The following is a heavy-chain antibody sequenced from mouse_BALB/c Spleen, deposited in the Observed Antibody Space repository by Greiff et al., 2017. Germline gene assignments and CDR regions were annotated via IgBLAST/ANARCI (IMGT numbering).Heavy chain of an antibody. CDR3: NVLLRSYAMDY. CDR1: GFNITDYY. Sequence: VQLQQSGAELVRSGASVKLSCTASGFNITDYYMHWVKQRPEQGLEWIGWIDPENGDTEYAPKFQGKATMTADTSSNTAYLQLSSLTSEDTAVYYCNVLLRSYAMDYWGQGTSVTVSS. V-gene: IGHV14-4*02. CDR2: IDPENGDT. D-gene: IGHD1-1*01. J-gene: IGHJ4*01.